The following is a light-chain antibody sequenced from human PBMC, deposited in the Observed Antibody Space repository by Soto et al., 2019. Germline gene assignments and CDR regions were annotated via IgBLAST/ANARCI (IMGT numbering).Light chain of an antibody. J-gene: IGKJ1*01. CDR3: QQYHNSLWT. CDR2: GES. V-gene: IGKV3-20*01. CDR1: QSVSSSY. Sequence: EIVLIQSPGTLSLSPVERGTVSFRSSQSVSSSYLAWYQQKPGQAPRILIYGESIRATGIPARFSGSGSGTAFTLTISRLEPEDFAAYYCQQYHNSLWTFGQGTKVDIK.